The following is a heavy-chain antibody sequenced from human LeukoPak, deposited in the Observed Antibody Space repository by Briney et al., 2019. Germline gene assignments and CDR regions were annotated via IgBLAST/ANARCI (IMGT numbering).Heavy chain of an antibody. CDR1: GFTFSSYA. CDR2: ISYDGSNK. CDR3: ARDDYGDN. V-gene: IGHV3-30-3*01. Sequence: GGSLRLSCAASGFTFSSYAMHWVCQAPGKGLEWVAVISYDGSNKYYADSVKGRFTISRDNSKNTLYLQMNSLRAEDTAVYYCARDDYGDNWGQGTLVTVSS. J-gene: IGHJ4*02.